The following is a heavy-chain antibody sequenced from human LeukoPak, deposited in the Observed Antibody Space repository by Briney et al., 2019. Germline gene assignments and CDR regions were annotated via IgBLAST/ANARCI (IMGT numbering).Heavy chain of an antibody. J-gene: IGHJ6*02. CDR2: ISAYNGNT. CDR3: ARVAYYYDSSGLDV. V-gene: IGHV1-18*01. D-gene: IGHD3-22*01. Sequence: AAVKDSCKASGYTFTSYGISWVRQAPGQGLEWMGWISAYNGNTNYAQKLQGRVTMTTDTSTSTAYMELRSLRSDDTAVYYCARVAYYYDSSGLDVWGQGTTVTVSS. CDR1: GYTFTSYG.